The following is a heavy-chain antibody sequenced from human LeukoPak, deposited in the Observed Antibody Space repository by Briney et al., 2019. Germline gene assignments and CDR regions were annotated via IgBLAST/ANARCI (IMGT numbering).Heavy chain of an antibody. V-gene: IGHV4-61*02. CDR2: IYTSGKS. D-gene: IGHD4-17*01. CDR1: SGPITSGTFY. Sequence: SQTLSFTCTVSSGPITSGTFYWNWIRQPAGKGLEWIGRIYTSGKSNYNPSLEGRVTMSVDTTKNQFSLKLNFVTAADTAVYYCARGHDYGDYWFDPWGQGTLVTVSS. CDR3: ARGHDYGDYWFDP. J-gene: IGHJ5*02.